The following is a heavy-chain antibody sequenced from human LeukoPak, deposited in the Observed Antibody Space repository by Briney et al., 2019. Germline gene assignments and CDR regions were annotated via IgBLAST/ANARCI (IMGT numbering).Heavy chain of an antibody. J-gene: IGHJ4*02. CDR3: ARHNSYFDY. CDR2: IYHSGST. V-gene: IGHV4-38-2*01. CDR1: GYSISSGYY. Sequence: SETLSLTCAVSGYSISSGYYWGWIRPPPGKGLEWIGSIYHSGSTYYNPSLKSRVTISVDTSKNQFSLKLSSETAADTAVYYCARHNSYFDYWGQGTLVTVSS. D-gene: IGHD5-24*01.